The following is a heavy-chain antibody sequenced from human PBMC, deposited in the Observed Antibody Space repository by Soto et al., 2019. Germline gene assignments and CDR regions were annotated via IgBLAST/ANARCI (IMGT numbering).Heavy chain of an antibody. CDR2: ISSSSSTI. CDR3: ARQQIYYGILAGYLEGWFDP. J-gene: IGHJ5*02. D-gene: IGHD3-9*01. Sequence: EVQLVESGGGLVQPGGSLRLSCAASGFTFSSYSMNWVRQAPGKGLEWVSYISSSSSTIYYADSVKGRFTISRDSAKISLYLQTNSRRAEDTALNYCARQQIYYGILAGYLEGWFDPWGQGTLVNVSS. V-gene: IGHV3-48*01. CDR1: GFTFSSYS.